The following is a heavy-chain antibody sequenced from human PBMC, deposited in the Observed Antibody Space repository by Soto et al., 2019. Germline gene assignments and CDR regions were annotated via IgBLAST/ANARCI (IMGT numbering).Heavy chain of an antibody. CDR3: AHSRCGGDCLRSYSSHYYFGMDV. J-gene: IGHJ6*02. D-gene: IGHD2-21*02. CDR1: GFSLSTGGVG. CDR2: IYWDDDK. Sequence: QITLKESGPTLVKPTQTLTLTCTFSGFSLSTGGVGVGWIRQPPGKALEWLALIYWDDDKRYSPSLKSRLTVTNDTSKYQVVLTMTNMDPVDTATYYCAHSRCGGDCLRSYSSHYYFGMDVWGQGTTVTVSS. V-gene: IGHV2-5*02.